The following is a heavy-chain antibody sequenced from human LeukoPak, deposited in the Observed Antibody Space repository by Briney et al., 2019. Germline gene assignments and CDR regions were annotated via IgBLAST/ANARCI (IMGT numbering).Heavy chain of an antibody. Sequence: GGSLRLSCAASGFTFSDYYMSWIRQAPGKGLEWVSYISSSGSTIYYADSVKGRFTISRDNAENSLYLQMNNLRAEDTAVYYCARVWGSNSFGYYFDYWGQGTLVTVSS. CDR3: ARVWGSNSFGYYFDY. CDR2: ISSSGSTI. J-gene: IGHJ4*02. D-gene: IGHD4-23*01. V-gene: IGHV3-11*04. CDR1: GFTFSDYY.